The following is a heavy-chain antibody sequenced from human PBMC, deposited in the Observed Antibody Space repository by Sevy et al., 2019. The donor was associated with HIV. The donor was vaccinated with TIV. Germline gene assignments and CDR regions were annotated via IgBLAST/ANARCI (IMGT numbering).Heavy chain of an antibody. Sequence: GGFLRLSCAASGFTFSNYGMHWVRQAPGKGLEWVALIWYDGSTKYYADSVKGRFSISRDNSKNTLYLQMNSLRAEDTAVYYCAREGGVVVAATYFDFWGQGTLVTVSS. J-gene: IGHJ4*02. CDR2: IWYDGSTK. CDR3: AREGGVVVAATYFDF. V-gene: IGHV3-33*01. D-gene: IGHD2-15*01. CDR1: GFTFSNYG.